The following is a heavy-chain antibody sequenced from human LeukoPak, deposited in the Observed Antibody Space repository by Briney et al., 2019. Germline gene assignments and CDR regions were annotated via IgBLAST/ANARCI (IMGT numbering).Heavy chain of an antibody. J-gene: IGHJ4*02. Sequence: GASVKVSCKASGYTFTNYDINWVRQATGQGLEWLGWMNPNSGNTGFAQKFQGRVTITRNTSISTAYMELSSLRSEDTAVYYCARASIAVAGSPLIDYWGQGTLVTVSS. CDR2: MNPNSGNT. CDR3: ARASIAVAGSPLIDY. D-gene: IGHD6-19*01. CDR1: GYTFTNYD. V-gene: IGHV1-8*03.